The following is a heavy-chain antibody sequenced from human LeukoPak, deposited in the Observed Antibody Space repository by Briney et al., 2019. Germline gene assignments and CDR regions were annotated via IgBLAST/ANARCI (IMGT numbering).Heavy chain of an antibody. J-gene: IGHJ5*02. D-gene: IGHD6-13*01. CDR1: GYTFTGYY. Sequence: ASVKVSCKASGYTFTGYYMHWVRQAPGQGLEWMGWINPNSGGTNYAQKFQGRVIMTRDTSISTAYMELSRLRSDDTAVYYCARDRVGYSSSPNWFDPWGQGTLVTVSS. CDR3: ARDRVGYSSSPNWFDP. CDR2: INPNSGGT. V-gene: IGHV1-2*02.